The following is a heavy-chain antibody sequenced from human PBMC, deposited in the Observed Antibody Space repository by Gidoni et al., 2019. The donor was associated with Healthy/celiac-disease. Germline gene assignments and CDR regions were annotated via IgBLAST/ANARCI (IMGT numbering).Heavy chain of an antibody. CDR2: INHSGST. Sequence: QVQLQQWGAGLLKPSETLSLTCAVYGGSFSGYYWSWIRQPPGKGLEWIGEINHSGSTNYHPSLKSRVTISVDTSKNQFSLKLSSVTAADTAVYYCARGIELVPDYWGQGTLVTVSS. CDR3: ARGIELVPDY. V-gene: IGHV4-34*01. CDR1: GGSFSGYY. D-gene: IGHD6-6*01. J-gene: IGHJ4*02.